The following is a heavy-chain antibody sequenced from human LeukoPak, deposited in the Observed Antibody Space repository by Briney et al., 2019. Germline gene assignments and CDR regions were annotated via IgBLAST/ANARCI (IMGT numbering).Heavy chain of an antibody. V-gene: IGHV3-7*01. CDR2: IKQDGSEK. CDR3: ARTSKSGSYSPGDY. J-gene: IGHJ4*02. D-gene: IGHD1-26*01. Sequence: GGSLRLSCAASGFTFSSYWMSWVRQAPGKGLEWVANIKQDGSEKYYVDSVKGRFTISRDNAKNSLLLQMNSLRAEDTAVYYCARTSKSGSYSPGDYWGQGTLVTVSS. CDR1: GFTFSSYW.